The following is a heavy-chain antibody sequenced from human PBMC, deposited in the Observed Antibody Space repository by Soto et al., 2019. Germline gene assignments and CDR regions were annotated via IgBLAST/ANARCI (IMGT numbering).Heavy chain of an antibody. V-gene: IGHV5-51*03. CDR3: ARLRYGYNPFDY. D-gene: IGHD5-18*01. CDR1: GYSFITYW. CDR2: IYPGDSDI. Sequence: EVQLVQSGPEVREPGESLKISCKGSGYSFITYWIGWVRQMPGKGLEWMGIIYPGDSDIRYGPSFRGQVTISADKSINTAYLQWSSLRASDTAMYYCARLRYGYNPFDYWGQGTLVTVSS. J-gene: IGHJ4*02.